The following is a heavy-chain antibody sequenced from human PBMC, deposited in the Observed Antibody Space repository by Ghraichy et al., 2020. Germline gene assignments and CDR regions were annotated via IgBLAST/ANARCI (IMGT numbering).Heavy chain of an antibody. Sequence: ASVKVSCKTASYTVTSSVISCVRESRRQGLDWMGWISAYNGNTNYAQKLQGRVTMTTDTSTSTAYMELRSLRSDDTAVYYCASDDSSALDAVDIWGQGT. D-gene: IGHD3-22*01. CDR3: ASDDSSALDAVDI. V-gene: IGHV1-18*01. J-gene: IGHJ3*02. CDR1: SYTVTSSV. CDR2: ISAYNGNT.